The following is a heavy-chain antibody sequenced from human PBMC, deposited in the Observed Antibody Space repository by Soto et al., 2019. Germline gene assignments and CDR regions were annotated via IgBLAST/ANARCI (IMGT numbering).Heavy chain of an antibody. J-gene: IGHJ6*02. D-gene: IGHD3-10*01. CDR3: ARDRVHYSSGEDIYYYYGMDV. CDR2: IYYSGST. CDR1: GGSISSYH. V-gene: IGHV4-59*01. Sequence: PSETLSLTCIVSGGSISSYHWSWIRQPPGKGLEWIGYIYYSGSTRYNPSLKSRVTMSVDTSKNQFSLKLSSVTAADTAVYYCARDRVHYSSGEDIYYYYGMDVWGQGTTVTVSS.